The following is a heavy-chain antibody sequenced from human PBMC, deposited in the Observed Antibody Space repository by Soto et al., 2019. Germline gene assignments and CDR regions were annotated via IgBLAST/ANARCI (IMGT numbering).Heavy chain of an antibody. Sequence: QLQLQESGPGLVKPSETLSLTCSVSGGSLSSGPYSWGWIRQPPGKGLEWIGTFYYSGSTHYNPSLASRVTISVDTPNDQFSLKVSSVTAADTAMYYCARLGGYCSSTSCYGYYGMDVWGQGTTVTVSS. D-gene: IGHD2-2*01. J-gene: IGHJ6*02. CDR1: GGSLSSGPYS. CDR2: FYYSGST. CDR3: ARLGGYCSSTSCYGYYGMDV. V-gene: IGHV4-39*01.